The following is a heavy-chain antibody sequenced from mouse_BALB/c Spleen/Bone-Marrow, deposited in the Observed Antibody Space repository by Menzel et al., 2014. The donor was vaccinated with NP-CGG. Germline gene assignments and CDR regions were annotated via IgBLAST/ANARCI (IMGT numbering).Heavy chain of an antibody. Sequence: QVQLKESGAELVRPGSSVKISCKASGYAFSNYWMNWVKQRPGQGLEWIGQIYPGDGDTNYNGKFKGKATLTADKSSSTAYMQLSSLTSEDSAFYFCARRDGSTYYYAMDYWGQGTSVTVSS. CDR2: IYPGDGDT. D-gene: IGHD1-1*01. CDR3: ARRDGSTYYYAMDY. CDR1: GYAFSNYW. V-gene: IGHV1-80*01. J-gene: IGHJ4*01.